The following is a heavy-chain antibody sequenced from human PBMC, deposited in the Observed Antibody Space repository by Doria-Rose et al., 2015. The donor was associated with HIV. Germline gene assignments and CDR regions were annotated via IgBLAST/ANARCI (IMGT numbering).Heavy chain of an antibody. CDR2: ISSDDER. CDR1: GVSLSSPGMG. V-gene: IGHV2-26*01. J-gene: IGHJ4*02. Sequence: SGPVLVKPTETLTLTCTVSGVSLSSPGMGVSWIRQPPGKALEWLANISSDDERSDKPSLKSRLTISRGTSKSQLVLTMTDMDPVDTATYYCARIKSSRWYHKYYFDFWGQGTLVIVSA. CDR3: ARIKSSRWYHKYYFDF. D-gene: IGHD6-13*01.